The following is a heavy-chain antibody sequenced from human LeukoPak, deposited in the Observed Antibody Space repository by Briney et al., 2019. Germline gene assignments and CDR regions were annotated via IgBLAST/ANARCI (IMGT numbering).Heavy chain of an antibody. CDR3: AQEIEDRYCRGAQNCLFDS. J-gene: IGHJ4*01. CDR1: GFTFSSYA. CDR2: ISGSGGST. Sequence: GGSLRLSCAASGFTFSSYAMSWVRQAPGKGLEWVSAISGSGGSTYYADSVKGRFTISRDNSKNTLYLQMNSLRAEDTAVYYCAQEIEDRYCRGAQNCLFDSWGHGTLVTVSS. D-gene: IGHD2-15*01. V-gene: IGHV3-23*01.